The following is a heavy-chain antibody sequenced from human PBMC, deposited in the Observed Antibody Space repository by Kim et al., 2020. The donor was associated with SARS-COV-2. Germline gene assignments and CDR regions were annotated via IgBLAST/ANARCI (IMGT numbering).Heavy chain of an antibody. CDR1: GFTFSSYG. J-gene: IGHJ4*02. D-gene: IGHD3-3*01. V-gene: IGHV3-30*18. CDR2: ISYDGSNK. CDR3: AKDAVLRFLEWTQTYYFDY. Sequence: GGSLRLSCAASGFTFSSYGMHWVRQAPGKGLEWVAVISYDGSNKYYADSVKGRFTISRDNSKNTLYLQMNSLRAEDTAVYYCAKDAVLRFLEWTQTYYFDYWGQGTLVTVSS.